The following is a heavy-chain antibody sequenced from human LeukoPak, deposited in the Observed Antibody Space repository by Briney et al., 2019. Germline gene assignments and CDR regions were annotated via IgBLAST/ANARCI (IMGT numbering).Heavy chain of an antibody. J-gene: IGHJ4*02. CDR1: GFTFSSYG. D-gene: IGHD3-16*02. CDR2: IRYDGSNK. CDR3: AKWGLVWGSYRD. Sequence: GGSLRLSCAASGFTFSSYGMHWVRQAPGKGLEWVAFIRYDGSNKYYADSVKGRFTISRDNSKNTLYQQMNSLRAEDTAVYYCAKWGLVWGSYRDWGQGTLVTVSS. V-gene: IGHV3-30*02.